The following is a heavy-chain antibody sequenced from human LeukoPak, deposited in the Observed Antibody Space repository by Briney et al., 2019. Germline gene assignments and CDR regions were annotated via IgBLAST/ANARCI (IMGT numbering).Heavy chain of an antibody. CDR1: GFTFSTYT. D-gene: IGHD6-13*01. CDR2: VRYSGSDT. CDR3: ATHSSSGWYNY. J-gene: IGHJ4*02. Sequence: GGSLRLTCAASGFTFSTYTMTWVRQAPGKGLEWVSAVRYSGSDTYYTESVKGRFTISRDNSKNTLYLHMNSLSDEDTAVYYCATHSSSGWYNYWGQGTLVTVSS. V-gene: IGHV3-23*01.